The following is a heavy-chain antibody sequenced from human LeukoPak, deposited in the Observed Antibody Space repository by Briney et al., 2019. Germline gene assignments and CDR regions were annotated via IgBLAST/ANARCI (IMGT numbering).Heavy chain of an antibody. CDR1: GYSFTTYW. J-gene: IGHJ5*02. V-gene: IGHV5-51*01. CDR3: ARSDAIVGFDP. CDR2: IYPGDSDT. D-gene: IGHD1-26*01. Sequence: GESLKISCRGSGYSFTTYWIAWVRQMPGKGLEWMGIIYPGDSDTRYSPSFQGQVTISADKSISTAYLQWSSLKASDTAMYCCARSDAIVGFDPWGQGTLVTVSS.